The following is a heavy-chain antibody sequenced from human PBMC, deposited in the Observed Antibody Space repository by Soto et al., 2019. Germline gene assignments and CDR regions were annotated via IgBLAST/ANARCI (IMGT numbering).Heavy chain of an antibody. CDR2: IYYSENT. V-gene: IGHV4-31*03. CDR3: ARLNGYCISTNCHGYYGMDV. J-gene: IGHJ6*02. Sequence: PSETLSLTCTVSGGSISSGGYYWSWIRQHPGKGLEWIGYIYYSENTYYNPSLLSRVTISVDTSKNEFSLRLSSVTAADTAVYYCARLNGYCISTNCHGYYGMDVWGQGTTVTVSS. CDR1: GGSISSGGYY. D-gene: IGHD2-2*03.